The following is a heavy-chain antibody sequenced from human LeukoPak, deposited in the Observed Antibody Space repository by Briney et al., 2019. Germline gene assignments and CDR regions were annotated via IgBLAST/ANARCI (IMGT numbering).Heavy chain of an antibody. Sequence: SETLSLTCTVSGGSISSSSYYWGWIRQPPGKGLEWIGSIYYSGSTYYNPSLKSRVTISVDTSKNQFSLKLSSVTAADTAVYYCARDGGGYNPWYWGQGTLVTVSS. CDR3: ARDGGGYNPWY. CDR1: GGSISSSSYY. CDR2: IYYSGST. D-gene: IGHD5-24*01. J-gene: IGHJ4*02. V-gene: IGHV4-39*07.